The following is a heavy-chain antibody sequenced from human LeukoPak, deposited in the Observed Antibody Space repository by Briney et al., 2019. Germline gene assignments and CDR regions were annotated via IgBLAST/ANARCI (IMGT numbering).Heavy chain of an antibody. CDR1: GFTFSSYE. CDR3: ARSSNSGWLSIDY. J-gene: IGHJ4*02. D-gene: IGHD1-26*01. Sequence: GGSLRLSCAASGFTFSSYEMNWVRQAPGRGREGVSYISSSGSTIYYADSVKGRFTISRDNAKNSLYLQVNSLRAEDTAVYYCARSSNSGWLSIDYWGQGTLVTVSS. CDR2: ISSSGSTI. V-gene: IGHV3-48*03.